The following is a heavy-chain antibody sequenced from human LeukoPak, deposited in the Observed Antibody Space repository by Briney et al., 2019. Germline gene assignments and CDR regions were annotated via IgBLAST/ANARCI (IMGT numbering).Heavy chain of an antibody. J-gene: IGHJ4*02. CDR1: GFTFSSYA. V-gene: IGHV3-30*01. D-gene: IGHD5-24*01. CDR2: ISYDGSNK. CDR3: AREGDGYNLDY. Sequence: GRSLRLSCAASGFTFSSYAMHWVRQAPGKGLEWVAVISYDGSNKYYADSVKGRFTISRDNSKNTLHLQMNSLRAEDTAVYYCAREGDGYNLDYWGQGTLVTVSS.